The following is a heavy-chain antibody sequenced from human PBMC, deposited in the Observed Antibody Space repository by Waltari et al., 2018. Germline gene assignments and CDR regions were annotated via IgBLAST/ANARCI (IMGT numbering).Heavy chain of an antibody. CDR2: IFYSGTT. V-gene: IGHV4-39*01. J-gene: IGHJ5*01. D-gene: IGHD3-9*01. CDR1: GGSMISSSYF. CDR3: ARHEDDVSTGHFTWFDS. Sequence: QLRESGPGLVKPSETLSLRCSVSGGSMISSSYFWAWVRQPPGRGLEWIGSIFYSGTTYQNPSLKSRVAMSLYTSNNHFSLRMTSMTAADTAMYYCARHEDDVSTGHFTWFDSWGQGTLVIVSS.